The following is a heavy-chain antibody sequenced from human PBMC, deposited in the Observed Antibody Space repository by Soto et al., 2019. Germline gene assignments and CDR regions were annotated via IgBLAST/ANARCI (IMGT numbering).Heavy chain of an antibody. CDR2: IIPIFGTA. J-gene: IGHJ6*02. CDR3: ASPAALNLGYYYGMDV. D-gene: IGHD6-13*01. CDR1: GGTLSSYA. Sequence: QVQLVQSGAEVKKPGSSVKVSCKASGGTLSSYAISWVRQAPGQALEWMGGIIPIFGTANYAQKFQGRVTITADESTSTAYMELSSLRSEDTAVYYCASPAALNLGYYYGMDVWGQGTTVTVSS. V-gene: IGHV1-69*01.